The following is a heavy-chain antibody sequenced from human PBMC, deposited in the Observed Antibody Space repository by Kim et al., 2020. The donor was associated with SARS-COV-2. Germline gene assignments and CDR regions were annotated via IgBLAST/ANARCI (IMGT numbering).Heavy chain of an antibody. D-gene: IGHD6-13*01. J-gene: IGHJ5*02. V-gene: IGHV4-59*01. CDR3: ARDPEKLTAAGSWVGWFDP. CDR2: IYYSGST. CDR1: GGSISSYY. Sequence: SETLSLTCTVSGGSISSYYWSWIRQPPGKGLEWIGYIYYSGSTNYNPSLKSRVTISVDTSKNQFSLKLSSVTAADTAVYYCARDPEKLTAAGSWVGWFDP.